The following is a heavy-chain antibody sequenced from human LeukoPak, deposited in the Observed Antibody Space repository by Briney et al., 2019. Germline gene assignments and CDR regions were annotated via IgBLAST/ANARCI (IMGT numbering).Heavy chain of an antibody. V-gene: IGHV3-23*01. CDR3: AKDLRPIVGATTFAY. D-gene: IGHD1-26*01. Sequence: GGSLRLSCAASGFTFSNYAMSWVRQAPGKGLEWVSGMSGSGGSTYYADSVKGRFTISRDNSKNTLYLQMNSLSAEDTAVYYCAKDLRPIVGATTFAYWGQGTLVTVSS. CDR2: MSGSGGST. J-gene: IGHJ4*02. CDR1: GFTFSNYA.